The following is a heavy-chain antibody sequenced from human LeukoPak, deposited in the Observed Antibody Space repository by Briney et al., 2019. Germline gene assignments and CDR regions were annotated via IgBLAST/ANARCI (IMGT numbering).Heavy chain of an antibody. V-gene: IGHV1-8*02. D-gene: IGHD2-2*01. CDR1: GYTFTSYG. CDR2: MNPNSGNT. J-gene: IGHJ4*02. Sequence: ASVKVSCKASGYTFTSYGISWVRQATGQGLEWMGWMNPNSGNTGYVQKFQGRVTMTRNTSISTAYMELSRLRSDDTAGYYCARERMPPGSISRLYYFDYWGQGTLVTVSS. CDR3: ARERMPPGSISRLYYFDY.